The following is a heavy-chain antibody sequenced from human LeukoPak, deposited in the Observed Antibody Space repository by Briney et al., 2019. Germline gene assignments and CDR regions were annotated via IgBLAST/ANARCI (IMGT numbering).Heavy chain of an antibody. Sequence: GASVKVSCEASGYTFTSYGISWVRQAPGHGLEWIGWISAYNGNTNYAQKLQGRVTMTTDTSTSTAYMELRSLRSDDTAVYYCARRYSSGWYRYFDYWGQGTLVTVSS. J-gene: IGHJ4*02. CDR1: GYTFTSYG. D-gene: IGHD6-19*01. V-gene: IGHV1-18*04. CDR2: ISAYNGNT. CDR3: ARRYSSGWYRYFDY.